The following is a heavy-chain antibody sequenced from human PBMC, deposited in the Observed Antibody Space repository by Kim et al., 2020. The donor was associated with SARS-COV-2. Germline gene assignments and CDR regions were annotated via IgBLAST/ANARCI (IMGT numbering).Heavy chain of an antibody. CDR1: VFTFSSYE. V-gene: IGHV3-48*03. CDR2: ISSSGSTI. J-gene: IGHJ4*02. CDR3: ARPTRLHYYDSSTRVPFDY. Sequence: GGSLRLSCAASVFTFSSYEMNWVRQAPGKGLEWVSYISSSGSTIYYADSVKGRFTISRDNAKNSLYLQMNSLRAEDTAVYYCARPTRLHYYDSSTRVPFDYWGQGTLVTVSS. D-gene: IGHD3-22*01.